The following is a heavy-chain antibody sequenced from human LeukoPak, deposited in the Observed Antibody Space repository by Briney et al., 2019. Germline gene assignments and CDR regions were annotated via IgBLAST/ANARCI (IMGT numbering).Heavy chain of an antibody. CDR2: MNPNSGNT. D-gene: IGHD2-2*01. CDR1: GYTFTSYD. CDR3: ARGRGVVVPAAMGWFDP. Sequence: ASVKVSCKASGYTFTSYDINWVRPATGQGLEWMGWMNPNSGNTGYAQKFQGRVTMTRNTSISTAYMELSSLRSEDTAVYYCARGRGVVVPAAMGWFDPWGQGTLVTVSS. V-gene: IGHV1-8*01. J-gene: IGHJ5*02.